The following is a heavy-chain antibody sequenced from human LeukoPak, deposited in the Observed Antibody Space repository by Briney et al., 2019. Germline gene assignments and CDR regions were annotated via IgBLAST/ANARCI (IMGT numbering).Heavy chain of an antibody. J-gene: IGHJ5*02. CDR1: GGTFSSYA. CDR2: IIPIIGTA. Sequence: SVKVSCKASGGTFSSYAISWVRQAPGQGLERMGGIIPIIGTANNAQKFQGRVTITADKSTSTAYMELSSLRSEDTAVYYCARDYLEYGDYGHGTWGQGTLVTVSS. D-gene: IGHD4-17*01. CDR3: ARDYLEYGDYGHGT. V-gene: IGHV1-69*06.